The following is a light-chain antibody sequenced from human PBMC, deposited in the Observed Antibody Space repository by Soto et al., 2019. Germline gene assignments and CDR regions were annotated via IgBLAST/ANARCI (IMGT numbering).Light chain of an antibody. V-gene: IGKV3-11*01. CDR2: DAS. Sequence: EIVSAQSPAALSLSPGERATRSCRASQSVSSYLAWYQQKPGQAPRLLIYDASNRATGIPARFSGSGSGTDFTLTISSLEPEDFAVYYCQQRSNWPPTFGQGTRLEIK. CDR1: QSVSSY. CDR3: QQRSNWPPT. J-gene: IGKJ5*01.